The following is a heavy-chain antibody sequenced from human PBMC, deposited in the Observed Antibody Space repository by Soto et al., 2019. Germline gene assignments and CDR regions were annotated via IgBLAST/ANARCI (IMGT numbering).Heavy chain of an antibody. CDR3: ARTGLWFGELGDWFDP. J-gene: IGHJ5*02. CDR2: INHSGST. Sequence: PSETLSLTCAVYGGSFVGYYCSCIRHPPLKGLEWIGEINHSGSTNYNPSLKSRVTISVDTSKNQFSLKLSSVTAADTAVYYCARTGLWFGELGDWFDPWGQGTLVTVSS. CDR1: GGSFVGYY. V-gene: IGHV4-34*01. D-gene: IGHD3-10*01.